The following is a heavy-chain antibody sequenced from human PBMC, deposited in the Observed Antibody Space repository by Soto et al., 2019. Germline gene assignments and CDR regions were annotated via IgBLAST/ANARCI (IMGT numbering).Heavy chain of an antibody. D-gene: IGHD6-19*01. Sequence: ASVQVSCKASGYTFTSYYMHWVRQAPGQGLEWMGIINPSGGSTSYAQKFQGRVTVTRDTSTSTVYMELSSLRSEDTAVYYCARDXYSSGWYSPIYYYGMDVWGPGTTVTVSS. V-gene: IGHV1-46*01. CDR3: ARDXYSSGWYSPIYYYGMDV. CDR1: GYTFTSYY. J-gene: IGHJ6*02. CDR2: INPSGGST.